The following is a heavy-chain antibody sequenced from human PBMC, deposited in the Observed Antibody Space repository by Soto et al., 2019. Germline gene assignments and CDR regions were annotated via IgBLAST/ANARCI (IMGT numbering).Heavy chain of an antibody. D-gene: IGHD3-16*01. V-gene: IGHV1-69*13. J-gene: IGHJ6*02. CDR1: GGTFSSYA. CDR3: AKNPRGGDYYYGMDV. CDR2: IIPIFGTA. Sequence: ASVKVSCKASGGTFSSYAISWVRQAPGQGLEWMGGIIPIFGTANYAQKFQGRVTITADESTSTAYMELSSLRSEDTAMYYCAKNPRGGDYYYGMDVWGQGTTVTVSS.